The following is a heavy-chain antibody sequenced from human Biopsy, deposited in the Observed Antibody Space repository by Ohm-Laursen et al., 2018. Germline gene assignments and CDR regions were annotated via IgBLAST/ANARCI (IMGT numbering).Heavy chain of an antibody. V-gene: IGHV3-11*01. CDR2: ISSRTNTI. CDR1: GFTFSDYY. D-gene: IGHD2-21*01. Sequence: SLRLSCAASGFTFSDYYMSWIRQAPGKGLKWVSYISSRTNTIYYADSVKGRFTISRDNAKNSLYLQMNRLRAEDTAVYFCTNHYCGGITCLMNFWGQGTLVTVSS. CDR3: TNHYCGGITCLMNF. J-gene: IGHJ4*02.